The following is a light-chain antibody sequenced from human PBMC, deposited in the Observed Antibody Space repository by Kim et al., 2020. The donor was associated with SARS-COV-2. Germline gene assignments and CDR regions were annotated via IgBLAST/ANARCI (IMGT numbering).Light chain of an antibody. CDR1: SGSIDGNY. CDR3: QSYNRSNVV. J-gene: IGLJ2*01. Sequence: GKTVTISCTRSSGSIDGNYVQWYQRRPGGVPTTVIYEDDQRPSGVSDRFSGSIDNSSNSASLTISGLKTEDEADYYCQSYNRSNVVFGGGTQLTVL. V-gene: IGLV6-57*03. CDR2: EDD.